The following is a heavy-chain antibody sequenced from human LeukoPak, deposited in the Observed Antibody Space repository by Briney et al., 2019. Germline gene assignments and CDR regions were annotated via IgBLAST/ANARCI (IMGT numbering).Heavy chain of an antibody. V-gene: IGHV1-18*01. D-gene: IGHD6-25*01. CDR3: ARDVSRGYMDL. J-gene: IGHJ4*02. CDR2: ISVSSGTT. CDR1: GYTFGDYG. Sequence: ASVKVSCKASGYTFGDYGVTWVRQAPGQGLEWMGWISVSSGTTTYAEGFQGRLTLSTDSSTGTAYMEIRSLRPDDTAVYFCARDVSRGYMDLWGQGSLVTVAS.